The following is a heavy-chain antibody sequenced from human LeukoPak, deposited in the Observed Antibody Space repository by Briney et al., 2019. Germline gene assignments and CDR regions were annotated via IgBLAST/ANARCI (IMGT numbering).Heavy chain of an antibody. Sequence: ASVKVSCKASGYTFTSYDINWVRQATGQRLEWMGWMNPNSGNTGYAQKFQGRVTMTRNTSISTAYMELSSLRSEDTAVYYCARASRIAAAGSRIPLGYWGRGTLVTVSS. CDR2: MNPNSGNT. V-gene: IGHV1-8*01. CDR3: ARASRIAAAGSRIPLGY. D-gene: IGHD6-13*01. J-gene: IGHJ4*02. CDR1: GYTFTSYD.